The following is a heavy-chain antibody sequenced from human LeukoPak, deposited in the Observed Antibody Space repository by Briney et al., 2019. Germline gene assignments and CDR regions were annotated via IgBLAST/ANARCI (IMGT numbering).Heavy chain of an antibody. D-gene: IGHD1-26*01. CDR2: INPNSGGT. CDR3: FSGSDRDY. V-gene: IGHV1-2*02. Sequence: RASVTVSCKASRYTFTGYYMHWVRPAPGQGLEWMGWINPNSGGTNYAQKFQGRVTMTRDTSISTAYMELSRLRSDDTAVYYCFSGSDRDYWGQGTLVTVSS. J-gene: IGHJ4*02. CDR1: RYTFTGYY.